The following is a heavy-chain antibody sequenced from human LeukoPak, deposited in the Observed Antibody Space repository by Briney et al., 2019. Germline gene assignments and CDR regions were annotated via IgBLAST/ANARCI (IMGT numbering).Heavy chain of an antibody. D-gene: IGHD2-2*02. CDR2: IIPIFGTA. CDR1: GGTFSSYA. J-gene: IGHJ4*02. CDR3: LASPGYCSSTSCYMIDY. Sequence: ASVKVSCKASGGTFSSYAISWVRQAPGQGLEWMGGIIPIFGTANYAQKFQGRVTITADESTSTAYMELSRLRSGDTAVYYCLASPGYCSSTSCYMIDYWGQGTLVTVSS. V-gene: IGHV1-69*01.